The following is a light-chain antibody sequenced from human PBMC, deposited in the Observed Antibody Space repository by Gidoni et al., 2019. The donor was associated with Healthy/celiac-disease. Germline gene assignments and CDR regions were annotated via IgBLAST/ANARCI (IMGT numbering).Light chain of an antibody. CDR2: DAS. CDR1: PSVSSY. J-gene: IGKJ4*01. V-gene: IGKV3-11*01. CDR3: QQRSNWLFT. Sequence: ELVLTQSPATLSVSPGERATLSCTSSPSVSSYLAWYQQKPDQAPRLLIYDASNRATGIPARFSGSGSGTDFTLTIISLGPEDFAVYYCQQRSNWLFTFGGGTKVEIK.